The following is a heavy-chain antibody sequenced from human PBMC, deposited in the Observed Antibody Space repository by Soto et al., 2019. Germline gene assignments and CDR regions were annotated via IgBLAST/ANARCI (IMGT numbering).Heavy chain of an antibody. Sequence: QVQVVESGGGVVQPGRSLRLSCAASGFTFSSFGMHWVRQAPGKGLEWVSLIWYDGSKKSYGDSVKGRFTISRDNSRNTVYLQMNRLRPADTAVYYCARDASYYSLWSGYYPSRNGMDVWGQGTTVTVSS. CDR3: ARDASYYSLWSGYYPSRNGMDV. D-gene: IGHD3-3*01. J-gene: IGHJ6*02. CDR2: IWYDGSKK. V-gene: IGHV3-33*01. CDR1: GFTFSSFG.